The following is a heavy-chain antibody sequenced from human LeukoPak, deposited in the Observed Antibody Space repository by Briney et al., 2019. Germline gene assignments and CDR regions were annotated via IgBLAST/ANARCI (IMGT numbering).Heavy chain of an antibody. Sequence: PSETLSLTCTVSGYSIRSGYYWGWIRQSPGKGLEWIGNIYQTGSTYYNPSLKSRVTISMDTTWNQFSLKLSSVTAADTAVYSFVRDGWWDLYYFDYWGQGTLVTVPS. V-gene: IGHV4-38-2*02. CDR2: IYQTGST. D-gene: IGHD1-26*01. J-gene: IGHJ4*02. CDR1: GYSIRSGYY. CDR3: VRDGWWDLYYFDY.